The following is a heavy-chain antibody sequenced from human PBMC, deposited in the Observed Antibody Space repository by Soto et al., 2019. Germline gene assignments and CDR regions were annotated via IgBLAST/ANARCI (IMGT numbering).Heavy chain of an antibody. D-gene: IGHD2-15*01. CDR2: IIPIFGTA. J-gene: IGHJ4*02. CDR1: GGTFSSYA. V-gene: IGHV1-69*01. CDR3: ARHPRYCSGGSCYTGGFDY. Sequence: QVQLVQSGAEVKKPGSSVKVSCKASGGTFSSYAISWVRQAPGQGLEWMGGIIPIFGTANYAQKFQGRVRITADESTSTAYMELSSLRSEDTAVYYCARHPRYCSGGSCYTGGFDYWGQGTLVTVSS.